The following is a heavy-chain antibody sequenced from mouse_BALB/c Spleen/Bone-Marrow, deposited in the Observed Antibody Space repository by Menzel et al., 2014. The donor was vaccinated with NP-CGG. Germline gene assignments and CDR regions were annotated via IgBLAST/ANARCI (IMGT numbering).Heavy chain of an antibody. Sequence: VKLQESGPELVKPGALVKISCKASGYTFTSYDINWVKQRPGQGLEWIGWIYPGDGSTKYNEKFKGKATLTADNSSSTAYMQLSSLTSENSAVYFCTRRANYCYFDVWGAGTTVTVSS. V-gene: IGHV1S56*01. CDR2: IYPGDGST. CDR1: GYTFTSYD. D-gene: IGHD3-3*01. CDR3: TRRANYCYFDV. J-gene: IGHJ1*01.